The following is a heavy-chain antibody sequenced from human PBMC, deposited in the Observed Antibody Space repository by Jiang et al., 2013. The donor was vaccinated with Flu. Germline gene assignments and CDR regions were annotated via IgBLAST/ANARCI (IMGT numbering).Heavy chain of an antibody. CDR2: IYYSGST. J-gene: IGHJ4*02. V-gene: IGHV4-61*08. CDR1: GGSVSSGGYY. D-gene: IGHD5-24*01. CDR3: ARDGWLQLRGIDY. Sequence: GLVKASETLSLTCTVSGGSVSSGGYYWSWIRQPPGKGLEWIGYIYYSGSTNYNPSLKSRVTISVDTSKNQFSLKVSSVTAADTAVYYCARDGWLQLRGIDYWGQGTLVTVSS.